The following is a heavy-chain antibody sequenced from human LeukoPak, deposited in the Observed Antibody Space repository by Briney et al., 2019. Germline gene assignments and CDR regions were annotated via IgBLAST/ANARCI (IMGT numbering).Heavy chain of an antibody. J-gene: IGHJ5*02. CDR3: ARDQTGITVAATGWFDP. Sequence: PGGSLRLSCAASGFTFDDYGISWVRQAPGKGLEWVSGINWNGGSTGYADSVKGRFTISRDNAKNSLYLQMNSLRAEDTAVYYCARDQTGITVAATGWFDPWGQGTLVTVSS. CDR1: GFTFDDYG. D-gene: IGHD6-19*01. CDR2: INWNGGST. V-gene: IGHV3-20*04.